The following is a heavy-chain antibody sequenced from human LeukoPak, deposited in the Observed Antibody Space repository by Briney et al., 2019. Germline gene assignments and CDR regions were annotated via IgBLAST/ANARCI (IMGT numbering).Heavy chain of an antibody. V-gene: IGHV3-48*03. Sequence: GGSLRLSCAASGFTFSSYEMNWVRQSPGKGLEWVSYISSSGGTIYYADSVKGRFTISRDNAKNSLYLQMNSLRAEDTAVYYCAGVLRFFDYWGQGTLVSVSS. D-gene: IGHD3-3*01. CDR2: ISSSGGTI. CDR1: GFTFSSYE. CDR3: AGVLRFFDY. J-gene: IGHJ4*02.